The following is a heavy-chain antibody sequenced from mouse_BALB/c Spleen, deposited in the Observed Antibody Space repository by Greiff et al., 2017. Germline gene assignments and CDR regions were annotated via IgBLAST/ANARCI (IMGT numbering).Heavy chain of an antibody. CDR1: GYTFTSYY. Sequence: QVQLKQPGAELVKPGASVKLSCKASGYTFTSYYMYWVKQRPGQGLEWIGGINPSNGGTNFNEKFKSKATLTVDKSSSTAYMQLSSLTSEDSAVYYCTRSGNHYYAMDYWGQGTSVTVSS. CDR3: TRSGNHYYAMDY. V-gene: IGHV1S81*02. CDR2: INPSNGGT. D-gene: IGHD1-3*01. J-gene: IGHJ4*01.